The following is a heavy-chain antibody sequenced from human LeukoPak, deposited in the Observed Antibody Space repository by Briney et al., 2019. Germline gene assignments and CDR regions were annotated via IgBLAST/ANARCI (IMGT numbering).Heavy chain of an antibody. CDR2: ISAHNGNT. Sequence: ASVKVSCKASGYTSTSYGISWVRQAPGQGLEWMGWISAHNGNTNYAQKLQGRVTMTTDTSTSTAYMELRSLRSDDTAVYYCARFGVVVVADNWFDPWGQGTLVTVSS. D-gene: IGHD2-15*01. CDR3: ARFGVVVVADNWFDP. CDR1: GYTSTSYG. V-gene: IGHV1-18*01. J-gene: IGHJ5*02.